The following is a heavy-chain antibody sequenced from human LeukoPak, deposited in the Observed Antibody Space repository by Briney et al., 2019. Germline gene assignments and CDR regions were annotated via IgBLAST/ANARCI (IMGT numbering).Heavy chain of an antibody. CDR2: INSDGSST. Sequence: PGGSLRLSCAASGFTFSSYWMHWVRQAPGKGLVWVSRINSDGSSTSYADSVKGRFTISRDNAKNTLYLQMNSLRAEDTAVYYCARDGMVRGVMTAPPAYYYYYYGMGVWGQGTTVTVSS. V-gene: IGHV3-74*01. D-gene: IGHD3-10*01. CDR3: ARDGMVRGVMTAPPAYYYYYYGMGV. J-gene: IGHJ6*02. CDR1: GFTFSSYW.